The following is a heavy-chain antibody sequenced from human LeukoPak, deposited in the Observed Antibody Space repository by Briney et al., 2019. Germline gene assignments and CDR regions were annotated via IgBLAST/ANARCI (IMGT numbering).Heavy chain of an antibody. V-gene: IGHV3-20*04. CDR1: GFTFSNYW. D-gene: IGHD5-18*01. CDR3: ATRSRGYSYGGFDY. Sequence: GSLRLSCAASGFTFSNYWMHWVRQAPGKGLEWVSGINWSGGSTGYADSVKGRFTISRDNAKNSLYLQMNSLRVEDTALYYCATRSRGYSYGGFDYWGQGTLVTVSS. J-gene: IGHJ4*02. CDR2: INWSGGST.